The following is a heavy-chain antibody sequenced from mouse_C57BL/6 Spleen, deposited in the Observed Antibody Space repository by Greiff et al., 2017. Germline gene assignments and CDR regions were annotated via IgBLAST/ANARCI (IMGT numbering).Heavy chain of an antibody. V-gene: IGHV5-17*01. CDR3: ARESVYDGYFGRFAY. Sequence: DVHLVESGGGLVKPGGSLKLSCAASGFTFSDYGMHWVRQAPEKGLEWVAYISSGSSTIYYADTVKGRFTISRDNAKNTLFLQMTSLRSEDTAMYYCARESVYDGYFGRFAYWGQGTLVTVSA. CDR1: GFTFSDYG. D-gene: IGHD2-3*01. CDR2: ISSGSSTI. J-gene: IGHJ3*01.